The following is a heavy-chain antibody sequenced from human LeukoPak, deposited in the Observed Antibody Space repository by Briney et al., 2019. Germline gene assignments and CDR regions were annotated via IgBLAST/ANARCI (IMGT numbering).Heavy chain of an antibody. D-gene: IGHD6-13*01. Sequence: GRSLRLSGAASGFTFSSYAMRWVRQAPGKGLEWVAVISYDGSNKYYADSVKGRFTISRDNSKNTLYLQMNSLRAEDTAVYYCARDVGGYSSSWYPPTGFDPWGQGTLVTVSS. CDR2: ISYDGSNK. J-gene: IGHJ5*02. CDR3: ARDVGGYSSSWYPPTGFDP. CDR1: GFTFSSYA. V-gene: IGHV3-30-3*01.